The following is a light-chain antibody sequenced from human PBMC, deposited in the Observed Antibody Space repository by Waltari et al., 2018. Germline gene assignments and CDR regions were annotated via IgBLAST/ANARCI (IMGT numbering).Light chain of an antibody. J-gene: IGLJ3*02. CDR2: RNN. Sequence: QSVLTQPPSASGTPGQRVTISCSGSSSNIGSTYVYWYQQLPGTAPKLLMYRNNQRPSGVPRRFSGSKSGTSASLAISGLRSEDEAHYYCAAWDDSLSGPVFGGGTKLTVL. CDR1: SSNIGSTY. V-gene: IGLV1-47*01. CDR3: AAWDDSLSGPV.